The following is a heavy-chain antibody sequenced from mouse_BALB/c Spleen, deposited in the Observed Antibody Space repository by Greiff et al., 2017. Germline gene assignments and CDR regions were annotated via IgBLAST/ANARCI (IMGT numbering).Heavy chain of an antibody. V-gene: IGHV7-3*02. CDR2: IRNKANGYTT. CDR1: GFTFTDYY. J-gene: IGHJ3*01. Sequence: EVQLVESGGGLVQPGGSLRLSCATSGFTFTDYYMSWVRQPPGKALEWLGFIRNKANGYTTEYSASVKGRFTISRDNSQSILYLQMNTLRAEDSATYYCARGYDYDGGAWFADWGQGTLVTVSA. CDR3: ARGYDYDGGAWFAD. D-gene: IGHD2-4*01.